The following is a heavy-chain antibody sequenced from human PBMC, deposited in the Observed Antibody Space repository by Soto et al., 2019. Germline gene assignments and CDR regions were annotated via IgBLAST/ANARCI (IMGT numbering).Heavy chain of an antibody. V-gene: IGHV4-59*01. D-gene: IGHD5-12*01. CDR1: GGSISSYY. CDR2: IYYSGST. J-gene: IGHJ6*02. Sequence: SETLSLTCTVSGGSISSYYWSWIRQPPGKGLEWIEYIYYSGSTNYNPSRKSRVTLSVDTYKNQFSLKLSSVPAADTAVYYCPRDATISYYYGMDVWGQGTTVTVSS. CDR3: PRDATISYYYGMDV.